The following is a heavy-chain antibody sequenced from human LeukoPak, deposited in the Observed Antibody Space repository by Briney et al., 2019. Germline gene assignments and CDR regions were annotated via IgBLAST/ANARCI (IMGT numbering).Heavy chain of an antibody. CDR2: IYYSGST. CDR1: GGSISSGGYY. CDR3: AGTPLRVVITHSVDY. J-gene: IGHJ4*02. V-gene: IGHV4-31*03. D-gene: IGHD3-22*01. Sequence: SETLSLTCTVSGGSISSGGYYWSWIRQHPGKGLEWIGYIYYSGSTYYNPSLKSRVTISVDTSKNQFSLKLSSVTAADTAVYYCAGTPLRVVITHSVDYWGQGTLVTVSS.